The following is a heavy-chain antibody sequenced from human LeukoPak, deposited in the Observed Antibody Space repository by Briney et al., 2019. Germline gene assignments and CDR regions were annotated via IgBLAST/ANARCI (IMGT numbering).Heavy chain of an antibody. CDR1: GYAFKSYS. CDR2: ITSSSSSI. CDR3: TRGGSYFEK. Sequence: GGSLRLSCVGSGYAFKSYSMNWVRQAPGKGLEWISYITSSSSSIFYAVSVRGRFTISRDNARNSLYLQMNSLRDEDTAVYYCTRGGSYFEKWGQGSLVTVTS. V-gene: IGHV3-48*02. J-gene: IGHJ4*02. D-gene: IGHD3-10*01.